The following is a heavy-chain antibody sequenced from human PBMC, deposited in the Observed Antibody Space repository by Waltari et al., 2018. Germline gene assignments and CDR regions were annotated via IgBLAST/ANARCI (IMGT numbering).Heavy chain of an antibody. Sequence: QVQLVQSGAEVKKPGASVKVSCKASGYTFTGYYMHWVRQAPGQGLGWLGWINPKRGGKNNEQKLQGRATRTSDNSNSTAKMELSRLGSDVTAVYYCAGDICSGGGCYPRGWFDPWGQGTLVTVSS. J-gene: IGHJ5*02. V-gene: IGHV1-2*02. CDR1: GYTFTGYY. CDR2: INPKRGGK. CDR3: AGDICSGGGCYPRGWFDP. D-gene: IGHD2-15*01.